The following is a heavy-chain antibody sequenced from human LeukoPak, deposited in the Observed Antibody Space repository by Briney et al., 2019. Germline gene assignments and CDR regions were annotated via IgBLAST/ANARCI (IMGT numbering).Heavy chain of an antibody. J-gene: IGHJ6*03. V-gene: IGHV4-34*01. CDR2: INHSGST. CDR1: GGSFSGYY. D-gene: IGHD6-19*01. CDR3: ARGRRYSSGWYVYYYYMDV. Sequence: SETLSLTCAVYGGSFSGYYWSWIRQPPGKGLEWIGEINHSGSTNYNPSLKSRVTISVDKSKNQFSLKLSSVTAADTAVYYCARGRRYSSGWYVYYYYMDVWGKGTTVTVSS.